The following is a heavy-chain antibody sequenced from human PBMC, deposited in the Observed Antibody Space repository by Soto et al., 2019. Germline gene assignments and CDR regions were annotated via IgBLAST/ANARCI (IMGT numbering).Heavy chain of an antibody. CDR2: IFPSGTT. Sequence: SETLSLTCGVSGGSLSGATYSWNWIRQPPGKGLEWIGYIFPSGTTYYNPSLKSRVTISVDTSKNQFSLKLSSVTAADTAVYYCARKKVTAIYYGMDVWGQGTTVTVSS. J-gene: IGHJ6*02. CDR3: ARKKVTAIYYGMDV. CDR1: GGSLSGATYS. D-gene: IGHD2-21*02. V-gene: IGHV4-30-2*01.